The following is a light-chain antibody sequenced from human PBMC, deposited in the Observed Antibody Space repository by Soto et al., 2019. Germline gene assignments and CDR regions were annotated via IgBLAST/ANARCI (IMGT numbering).Light chain of an antibody. Sequence: EVVMTQSRATLSVSPGDRASLSCRASQTVRTSLAWYQQKPGQSPRLLIHGASTRAAGVPARFSGGGSGTEFTLNITSLQSEDVAVYYCQQYNNWPAWTFGQGTKVEVK. CDR3: QQYNNWPAWT. CDR1: QTVRTS. CDR2: GAS. J-gene: IGKJ1*01. V-gene: IGKV3-15*01.